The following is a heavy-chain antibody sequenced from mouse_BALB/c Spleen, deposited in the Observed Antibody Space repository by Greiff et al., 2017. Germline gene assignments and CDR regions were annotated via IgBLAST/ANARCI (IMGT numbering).Heavy chain of an antibody. CDR1: GFTFSSYG. D-gene: IGHD2-1*01. V-gene: IGHV5-6-3*01. J-gene: IGHJ2*01. CDR2: INSNGGST. Sequence: EVQLVESGGGLVQPGGSLKLSCAASGFTFSSYGMSWVRQTPDKRLELVATINSNGGSTYYPDSVKGRFTISRDNAKNTLYLQMSSLKSEDTAMYYCARDQGGYGNFDYWGQGTTLTVSS. CDR3: ARDQGGYGNFDY.